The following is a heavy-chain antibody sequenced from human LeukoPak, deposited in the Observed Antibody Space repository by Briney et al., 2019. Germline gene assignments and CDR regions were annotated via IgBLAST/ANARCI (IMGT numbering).Heavy chain of an antibody. CDR3: ARPRIAVAGTGWFDP. Sequence: SETVSLTRTVSGGSLSSSSYYWGWIRQPPGKGLEWIGSIYYSGSTYYNPSLKSRVPISVDTSKNQFSLKLSSVTAADTVVYYCARPRIAVAGTGWFDPWGQGTLVTVSS. CDR2: IYYSGST. D-gene: IGHD6-19*01. V-gene: IGHV4-39*01. CDR1: GGSLSSSSYY. J-gene: IGHJ5*02.